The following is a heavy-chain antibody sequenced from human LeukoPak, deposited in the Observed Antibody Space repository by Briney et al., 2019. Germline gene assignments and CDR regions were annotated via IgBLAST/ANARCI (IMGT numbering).Heavy chain of an antibody. J-gene: IGHJ4*02. CDR1: GFTFSYYA. D-gene: IGHD4-17*01. V-gene: IGHV3-30*04. CDR3: TKGGGPMSATTERYSFDH. CDR2: ILYDGSNK. Sequence: GGSLRLSCAASGFTFSYYAMHWVRQAPGKGLEWVAVILYDGSNKYYADSVKGRFTISRDNSENTLSLQMNSLRADDTAVYYCTKGGGPMSATTERYSFDHWGQGTLVTVSS.